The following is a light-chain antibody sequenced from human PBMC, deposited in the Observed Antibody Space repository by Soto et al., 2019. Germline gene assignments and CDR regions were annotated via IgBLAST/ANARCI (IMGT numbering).Light chain of an antibody. CDR3: GSFTTSRIWV. J-gene: IGLJ3*02. Sequence: QSALTQPASVSGSPGQSITVSCTGSSSDLGDDKYFSWYQQQPGKGPNLLIYGVNSRPSGISNRFSGSKSGNTASLTISGLQVEDEAEYFCGSFTTSRIWVFGGGTKLTVL. V-gene: IGLV2-14*01. CDR1: SSDLGDDKY. CDR2: GVN.